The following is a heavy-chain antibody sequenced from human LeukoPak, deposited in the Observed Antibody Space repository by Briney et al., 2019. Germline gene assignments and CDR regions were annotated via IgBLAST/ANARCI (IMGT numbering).Heavy chain of an antibody. CDR1: GFTFSTYS. Sequence: GGSLGLSCAASGFTFSTYSMNWVRQAPGKGLEWVSYITSSSSTMFYADSVKGRFTISRDNSKNTLYLQMNSLRAEDTAVYYCAKDRESSFNAFDIWGQGTMVTVSS. J-gene: IGHJ3*02. D-gene: IGHD3-10*01. V-gene: IGHV3-48*01. CDR3: AKDRESSFNAFDI. CDR2: ITSSSSTM.